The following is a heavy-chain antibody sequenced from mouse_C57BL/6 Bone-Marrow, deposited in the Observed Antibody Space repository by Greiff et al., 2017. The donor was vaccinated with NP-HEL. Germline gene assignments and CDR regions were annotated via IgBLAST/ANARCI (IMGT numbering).Heavy chain of an antibody. CDR1: GYTFTSYW. J-gene: IGHJ4*01. CDR3: ASTHYNYSMDY. CDR2: IDPSDSYT. V-gene: IGHV1-59*01. Sequence: QVQLKQPGAELVRPGTSVKLSCKASGYTFTSYWMHWVKQRPGQGLEWIGVIDPSDSYTNYTQKFKGMATLTVDTSTSTAYMQLSSLTSEDSAVDYCASTHYNYSMDYWGQGTSVTVSS. D-gene: IGHD1-2*01.